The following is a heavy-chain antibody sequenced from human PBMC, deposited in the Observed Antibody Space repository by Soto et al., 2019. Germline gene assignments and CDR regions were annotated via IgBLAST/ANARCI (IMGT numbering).Heavy chain of an antibody. Sequence: ASLKVSCKASGYTFTSYAMHWVRQAPGQRLEWMGWINAGNGNTKYSQKFQGRVTITRDTSASTAYMELSSLRSEDTAVYYCARVSDYRNWFDPWGQGTLVTVSS. V-gene: IGHV1-3*01. CDR3: ARVSDYRNWFDP. CDR1: GYTFTSYA. J-gene: IGHJ5*02. D-gene: IGHD4-17*01. CDR2: INAGNGNT.